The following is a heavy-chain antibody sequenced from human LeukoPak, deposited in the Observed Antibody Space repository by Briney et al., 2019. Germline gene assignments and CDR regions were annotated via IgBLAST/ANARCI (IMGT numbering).Heavy chain of an antibody. CDR1: GFTFSSYG. J-gene: IGHJ4*02. D-gene: IGHD3-22*01. V-gene: IGHV3-30*02. CDR2: IRYDGSNK. CDR3: AKRRPIDSSGYSSRYFDY. Sequence: GGSLRLSCAASGFTFSSYGMHWVRQAPGKGLEWVAFIRYDGSNKYYADSVKGRFTISRDNSKNTLYLQMNSLRAEDTAVYYCAKRRPIDSSGYSSRYFDYWGQGTLVTVSS.